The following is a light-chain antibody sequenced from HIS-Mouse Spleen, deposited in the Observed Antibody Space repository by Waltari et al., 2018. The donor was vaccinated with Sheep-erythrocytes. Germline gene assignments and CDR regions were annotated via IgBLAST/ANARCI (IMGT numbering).Light chain of an antibody. Sequence: QSALTQPRPVSGSPGQSVTIPCPGTRSDVGGYNYVSWYQQHPGKAPKLMIYDVSKRPSGVPDRFSGSKSGNTASLTISGLQAEDEADYYCCSYAGSYNHVFATGTKVTVL. CDR2: DVS. CDR1: RSDVGGYNY. V-gene: IGLV2-11*01. J-gene: IGLJ1*01. CDR3: CSYAGSYNHV.